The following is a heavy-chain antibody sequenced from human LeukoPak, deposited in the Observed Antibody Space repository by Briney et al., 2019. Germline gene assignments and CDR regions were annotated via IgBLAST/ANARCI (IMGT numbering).Heavy chain of an antibody. CDR1: GDSIRSGDYY. CDR3: ARGNWNYFDY. V-gene: IGHV4-61*02. CDR2: IYSSGST. D-gene: IGHD1-20*01. Sequence: SQTLSLTCTVSGDSIRSGDYYWPWIRQPAGKGLEWIGRIYSSGSTNYNPSLKSRLTISLDTSKNQFSLKLSSVTAADTAVYYCARGNWNYFDYWGQGTLVPVSS. J-gene: IGHJ4*02.